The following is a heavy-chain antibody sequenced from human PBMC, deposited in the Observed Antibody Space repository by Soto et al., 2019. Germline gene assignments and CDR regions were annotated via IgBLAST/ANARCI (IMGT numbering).Heavy chain of an antibody. CDR1: GGSISNYY. CDR2: IYYSGST. D-gene: IGHD3-22*01. V-gene: IGHV4-59*01. CDR3: ARDHYDSSGYYYFDH. J-gene: IGHJ4*02. Sequence: QVQLQESGPGLVKPSETLSLTCTVSGGSISNYYWNWIRQPPGKGLEWIGYIYYSGSTNYNPSLKSRATISVDTSKNQFALKLSSVTAADTAVYYCARDHYDSSGYYYFDHWGQGTLVTVSS.